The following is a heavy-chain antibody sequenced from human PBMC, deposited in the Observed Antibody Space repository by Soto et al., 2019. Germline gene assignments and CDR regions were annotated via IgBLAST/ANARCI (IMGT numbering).Heavy chain of an antibody. Sequence: GGSLRLSCAASGFAFSSYGLHWVRQAPGKGLEWVAVISHDGSNKYYADSVKGRFTISRDNSKNTLNLQMNSLRAEDTAVYYCAKVMDYYGMDVWGQGTTVTVSS. CDR1: GFAFSSYG. D-gene: IGHD3-10*01. CDR3: AKVMDYYGMDV. CDR2: ISHDGSNK. J-gene: IGHJ6*02. V-gene: IGHV3-30*18.